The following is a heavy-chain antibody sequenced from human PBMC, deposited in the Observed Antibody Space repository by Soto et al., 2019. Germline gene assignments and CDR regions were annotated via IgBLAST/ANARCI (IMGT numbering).Heavy chain of an antibody. CDR2: SSGRGDST. V-gene: IGHV3-23*01. J-gene: IGHJ1*01. CDR1: EFTFRNYA. Sequence: EVQLLESGGGLVQPGGSLRLSCEASEFTFRNYAMSWVRQSPGKGLEWVSSSSGRGDSTYYADSVEGRLTISRDNSKNTLYRNMNSLRGDDTAIYYCEKGSLSYRWGQGTLVIVSS. CDR3: EKGSLSYR. D-gene: IGHD3-10*01.